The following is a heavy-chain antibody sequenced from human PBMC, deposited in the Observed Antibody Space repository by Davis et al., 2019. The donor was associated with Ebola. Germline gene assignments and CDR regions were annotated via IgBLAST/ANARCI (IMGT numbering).Heavy chain of an antibody. V-gene: IGHV3-33*08. D-gene: IGHD1-26*01. J-gene: IGHJ4*02. CDR3: ATLPGYY. CDR2: IWYDGSNK. CDR1: GFTFSSYG. Sequence: GGSLRLSCAASGFTFSSYGMHWVRQAPGKGLEWVAVIWYDGSNKYYADSVKGRFTISRDNSKNTLYLQMNNLRVEDTAVYYCATLPGYYWGQGTLVTVSS.